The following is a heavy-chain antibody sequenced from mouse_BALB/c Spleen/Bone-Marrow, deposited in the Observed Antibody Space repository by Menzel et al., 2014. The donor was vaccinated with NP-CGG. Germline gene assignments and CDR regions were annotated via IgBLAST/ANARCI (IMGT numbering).Heavy chain of an antibody. CDR1: GSTFSSYG. CDR2: INSNGGST. V-gene: IGHV5-6-3*01. J-gene: IGHJ2*01. CDR3: ARDSNDY. Sequence: EVKLMESGGGLVQPGGSLKLSCAASGSTFSSYGMSWVRQTPDKRLELVATINSNGGSTYYPDSVKGRFTISRDNAKNTLYLQMSSLKSEDTAMYYCARDSNDYWGQGTTLTVSS.